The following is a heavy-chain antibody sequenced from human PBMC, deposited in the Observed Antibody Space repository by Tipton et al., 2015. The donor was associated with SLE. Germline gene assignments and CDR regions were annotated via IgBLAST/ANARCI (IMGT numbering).Heavy chain of an antibody. V-gene: IGHV3-9*01. CDR1: GFTFGVYA. D-gene: IGHD3-22*01. CDR2: INWNSGGI. CDR3: GRGVYSESSVGMDV. J-gene: IGHJ6*02. Sequence: SLRLSCAASGFTFGVYAMHWVRQAPGKGLEWVSGINWNSGGIEYADSVKGRFTISRDNAKKSLYLRMNSLRAEDTAVYFCGRGVYSESSVGMDVWGQGTTVTVSS.